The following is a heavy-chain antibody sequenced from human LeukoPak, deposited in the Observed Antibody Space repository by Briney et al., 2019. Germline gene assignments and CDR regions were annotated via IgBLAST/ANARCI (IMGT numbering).Heavy chain of an antibody. Sequence: GESLRISCKGSGYTFTTSWIGWVRRMPGKGLEWMGIIYPADSDTRYSPSFQGQVTISADKSISTAYLQWSSLKASDTAMYYCARQHSSSSDYWGQGTLVTVSS. CDR1: GYTFTTSW. J-gene: IGHJ4*02. V-gene: IGHV5-51*01. CDR3: ARQHSSSSDY. CDR2: IYPADSDT. D-gene: IGHD6-6*01.